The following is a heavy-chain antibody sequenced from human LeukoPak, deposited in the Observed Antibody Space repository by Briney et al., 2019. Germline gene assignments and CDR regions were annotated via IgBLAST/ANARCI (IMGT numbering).Heavy chain of an antibody. CDR3: ARYYYDSGSYPDY. D-gene: IGHD3-10*01. CDR1: GFTFSSYS. Sequence: GGSLRLSCAASGFTFSSYSTNWVRQAPGKGLEWVSSISSSSSYIYYADSVKGRFTISRDNAKNSLYLQMNSLRAEDTAVYYCARYYYDSGSYPDYWGQGTLVTVSS. V-gene: IGHV3-21*01. CDR2: ISSSSSYI. J-gene: IGHJ4*02.